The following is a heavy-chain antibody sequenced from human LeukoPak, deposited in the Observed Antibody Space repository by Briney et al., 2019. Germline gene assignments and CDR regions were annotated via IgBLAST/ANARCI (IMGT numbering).Heavy chain of an antibody. D-gene: IGHD6-13*01. CDR2: ISYDGSNK. CDR3: ARDVALVKGIAAAGSAFDI. V-gene: IGHV3-30*04. CDR1: GFTFSSYA. J-gene: IGHJ3*02. Sequence: GSLRLSCAASGFTFSSYAMHWVRQAPGKGLEWVAVISYDGSNKYYADSVKGRFTISRDNSKNTLYLQMNSLRAEDTAVYYCARDVALVKGIAAAGSAFDIWGQGTMVTVSS.